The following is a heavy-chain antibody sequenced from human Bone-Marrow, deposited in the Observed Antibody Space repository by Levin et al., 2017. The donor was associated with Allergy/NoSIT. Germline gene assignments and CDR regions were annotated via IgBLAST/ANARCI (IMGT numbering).Heavy chain of an antibody. CDR1: GYTFTGYY. J-gene: IGHJ6*02. CDR2: INPNSGGT. Sequence: ASVKVSCKASGYTFTGYYMHWVRQAPGQGLEWMGWINPNSGGTNYAQKFQGRVTMTRDTSISTAYMELSRLRSDDTAVYYCARVTLDCSSTSCPYASVFYYGMDVWGQGTTVTVSS. D-gene: IGHD2-2*01. V-gene: IGHV1-2*02. CDR3: ARVTLDCSSTSCPYASVFYYGMDV.